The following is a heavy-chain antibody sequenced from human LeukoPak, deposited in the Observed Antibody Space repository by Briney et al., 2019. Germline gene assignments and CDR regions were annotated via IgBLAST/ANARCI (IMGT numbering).Heavy chain of an antibody. Sequence: AASVKVSCKASGGTFSSYAISWVRQAPGQGLEWMGGIIPIFGTANYAQKFQGRVTITADKSTSTAYMDLSDLTSEDTAVYYCARGGQQWRGGNYFDSWGQGTLVAVSS. J-gene: IGHJ4*02. CDR2: IIPIFGTA. CDR3: ARGGQQWRGGNYFDS. V-gene: IGHV1-69*06. CDR1: GGTFSSYA. D-gene: IGHD6-19*01.